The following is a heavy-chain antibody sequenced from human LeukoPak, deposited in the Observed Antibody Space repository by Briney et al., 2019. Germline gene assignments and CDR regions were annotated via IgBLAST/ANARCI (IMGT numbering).Heavy chain of an antibody. CDR1: GYTFTGYY. J-gene: IGHJ2*01. Sequence: ASVKVSCKASGYTFTGYYMHWVRQAPGQGLEWMGWINPNSGGTNYAQKFQGRVTMTRDTSISTAYMELGRLRSDDTAVYYCARVLYPNWYFDLWGRGTLVTVSS. V-gene: IGHV1-2*02. CDR2: INPNSGGT. CDR3: ARVLYPNWYFDL. D-gene: IGHD2-2*01.